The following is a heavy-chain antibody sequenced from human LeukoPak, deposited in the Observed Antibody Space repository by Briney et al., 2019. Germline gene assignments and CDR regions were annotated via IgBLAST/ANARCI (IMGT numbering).Heavy chain of an antibody. Sequence: GGSLRLSCAASGFTFTNYAMHWVRQAPGKGLEWVAVISYDGSNKYYADSVKGRFTISRDNSKNTLYLQMNSLRAEDTAVYYCAKVDELRLGELSLLDYWGQGTLVTVSS. D-gene: IGHD3-16*02. CDR1: GFTFTNYA. V-gene: IGHV3-30*04. CDR3: AKVDELRLGELSLLDY. J-gene: IGHJ4*02. CDR2: ISYDGSNK.